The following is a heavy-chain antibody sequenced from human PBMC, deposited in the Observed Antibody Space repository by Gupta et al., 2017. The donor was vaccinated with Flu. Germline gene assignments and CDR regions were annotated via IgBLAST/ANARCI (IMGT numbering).Heavy chain of an antibody. D-gene: IGHD4-4*01. J-gene: IGHJ5*02. CDR3: ARGSHDSKYRCFET. CDR2: IKQDGSDQ. Sequence: MSWVRHIPGKGLEWVATIKQDGSDQDYVDSVKGRFTISRDSAKNSLFLQMNGLRVEDTAIYYCARGSHDSKYRCFETWGPGTRVTVSS. V-gene: IGHV3-7*01.